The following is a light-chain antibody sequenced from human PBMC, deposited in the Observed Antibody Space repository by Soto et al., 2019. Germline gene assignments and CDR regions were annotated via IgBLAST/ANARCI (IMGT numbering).Light chain of an antibody. CDR1: QSVSRS. J-gene: IGKJ3*01. CDR2: DAS. CDR3: QHRSNWPPIFS. V-gene: IGKV3-11*01. Sequence: EIVLTQSPATLSLSPGERATLSCRASQSVSRSLAWYQQKPGQAPRLLISDASDRASGIPARFSGSGSGTDFTRTISSLEPEDFAIYYCQHRSNWPPIFSFGPGTKVEIK.